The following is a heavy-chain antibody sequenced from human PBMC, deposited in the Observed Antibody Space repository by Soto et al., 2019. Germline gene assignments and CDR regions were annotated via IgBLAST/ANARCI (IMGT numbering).Heavy chain of an antibody. CDR3: ARXXXPIDY. V-gene: IGHV1-18*01. J-gene: IGHJ4*02. Sequence: QVQLVQSGAEVKKPGASVKVSCKASGYTVTXXGXXXXXXXXGQGLEWMGWISAHNGNTNYAQNFQGRVTMTTDTXXXXAXXXXXXXXXXDXAXYYXARXXXPIDYWGQGTLVTVSS. CDR2: ISAHNGNT. D-gene: IGHD3-10*01. CDR1: GYTVTXXG.